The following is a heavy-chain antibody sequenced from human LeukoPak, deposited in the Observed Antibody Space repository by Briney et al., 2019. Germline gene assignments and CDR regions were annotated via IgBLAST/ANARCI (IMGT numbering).Heavy chain of an antibody. Sequence: GGSLRLSCAASGFTYSSYWMRWVRQAPGKGLVWVGHINSDGSSTTYADSVKGRFTISRDNAKNTLYLQMNSLRAEDTAVYYCARGLMIFGAVNDAFDIWGQGTMVTVSS. V-gene: IGHV3-74*01. CDR1: GFTYSSYW. CDR2: INSDGSST. D-gene: IGHD3-3*01. J-gene: IGHJ3*02. CDR3: ARGLMIFGAVNDAFDI.